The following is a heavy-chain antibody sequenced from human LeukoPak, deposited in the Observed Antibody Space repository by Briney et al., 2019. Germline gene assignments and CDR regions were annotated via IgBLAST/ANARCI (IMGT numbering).Heavy chain of an antibody. CDR1: GFAFNNFA. Sequence: GGSLRLSCVASGFAFNNFAMTWVRQAPGKGLEWVVTILTSGATYYADSVKGRFTISRDNSKNTLYLQMNGLRVEETAIYFCAKDWHDYWGLGTLVTVSS. V-gene: IGHV3-23*01. CDR2: ILTSGAT. J-gene: IGHJ4*02. CDR3: AKDWHDY.